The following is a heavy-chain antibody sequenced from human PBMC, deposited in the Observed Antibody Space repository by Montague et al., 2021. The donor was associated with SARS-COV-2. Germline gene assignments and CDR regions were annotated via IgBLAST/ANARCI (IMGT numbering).Heavy chain of an antibody. V-gene: IGHV3-9*01. CDR2: ISWNSGNI. J-gene: IGHJ4*02. D-gene: IGHD6-19*01. CDR3: AKDISSGWRAQYYFDY. Sequence: SRRLSCAASGFTFDDYAMHWVRQAPGKGLEWVSGISWNSGNIGYADSVKGRFTISRDNAKNSLYLQMNSLRAEDTALYYCAKDISSGWRAQYYFDYWGQGTLVTVSS. CDR1: GFTFDDYA.